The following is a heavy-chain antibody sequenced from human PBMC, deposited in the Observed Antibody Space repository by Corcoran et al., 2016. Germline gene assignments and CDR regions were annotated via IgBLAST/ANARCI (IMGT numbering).Heavy chain of an antibody. J-gene: IGHJ5*02. Sequence: QVQLVQSGAEVKKPGASVKVSCKASGYTFTSYDINWVRQATGQGLEWMGWMNPNSGNTGYAQKFQGRVTMTRNTSISTAYMELSSLRSEDTAVYYCAGGLSLWFGEAHNWFDPWGQGTLVTVSS. V-gene: IGHV1-8*01. CDR3: AGGLSLWFGEAHNWFDP. D-gene: IGHD3-10*01. CDR2: MNPNSGNT. CDR1: GYTFTSYD.